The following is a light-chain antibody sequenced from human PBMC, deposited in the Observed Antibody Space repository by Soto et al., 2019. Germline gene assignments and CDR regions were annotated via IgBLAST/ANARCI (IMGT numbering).Light chain of an antibody. CDR2: EVS. Sequence: QSALTQPASVSGSPGQSITISCTGTSSDVGGYNYVSWYQQHPGKAPKVMIFEVSNRPSGVSTRFSGSKSGNTASLTISGLQDEDEADYYCQTYDSSLSGLYVFGTGTKVTVL. CDR1: SSDVGGYNY. V-gene: IGLV2-14*01. J-gene: IGLJ1*01. CDR3: QTYDSSLSGLYV.